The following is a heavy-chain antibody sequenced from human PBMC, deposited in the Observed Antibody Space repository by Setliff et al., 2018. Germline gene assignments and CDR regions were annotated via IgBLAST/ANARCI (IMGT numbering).Heavy chain of an antibody. CDR3: ARDGYSHAFDI. J-gene: IGHJ3*02. Sequence: GGSLRLSCATSGFGFSIYYMSWIRQAPGKGLEWVTNIKGDGSVKSYVDSVKGRFTISRDNAKNSLYLQMNSLRAEDTAVYYCARDGYSHAFDIWGLGTMVTVSS. CDR1: GFGFSIYY. D-gene: IGHD2-21*01. V-gene: IGHV3-7*01. CDR2: IKGDGSVK.